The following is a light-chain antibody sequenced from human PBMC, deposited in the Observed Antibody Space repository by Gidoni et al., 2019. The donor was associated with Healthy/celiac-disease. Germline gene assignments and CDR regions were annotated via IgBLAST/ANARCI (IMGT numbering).Light chain of an antibody. CDR3: QQYYSTPWT. CDR1: QSVLYSSNNKNY. Sequence: DIVITQSPDPLAVSLGERATINCQSSQSVLYSSNNKNYLAWYQQKPGQPPKLLIYWASTRESGVPDRFSGSGSGTDFTLTISSLQAEDVAVYYCQQYYSTPWTFGQGTKVEIK. J-gene: IGKJ1*01. CDR2: WAS. V-gene: IGKV4-1*01.